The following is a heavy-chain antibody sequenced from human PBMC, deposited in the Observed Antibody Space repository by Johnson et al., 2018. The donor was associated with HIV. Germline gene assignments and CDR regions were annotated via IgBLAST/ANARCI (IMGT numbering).Heavy chain of an antibody. J-gene: IGHJ3*02. V-gene: IGHV3-7*01. Sequence: VQLVESGGGLVQPGGSLRLSCAASGFTFSSYWMSWVRQAPGKGLEWVANIKQDGSEKYYVDSVKGRFTISRDNSKNTVYLQMNSLRAEDTAVYYCARGEDGVDAFDIWGQGTMVTVSS. CDR3: ARGEDGVDAFDI. CDR1: GFTFSSYW. D-gene: IGHD4-17*01. CDR2: IKQDGSEK.